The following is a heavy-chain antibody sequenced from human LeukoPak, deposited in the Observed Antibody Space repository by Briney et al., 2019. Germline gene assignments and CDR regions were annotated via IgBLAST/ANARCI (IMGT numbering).Heavy chain of an antibody. Sequence: GGSLRLSCAASGFSFSSYNMNWVRQAPGKGLEWVSSITSSSTYTFYADSVKGRFTISRDNARNSLYLQMNSLRAEDTAVYYCARDLDYAFDIWGQGTMVTVSS. CDR3: ARDLDYAFDI. J-gene: IGHJ3*02. CDR1: GFSFSSYN. V-gene: IGHV3-21*01. CDR2: ITSSSTYT. D-gene: IGHD1-1*01.